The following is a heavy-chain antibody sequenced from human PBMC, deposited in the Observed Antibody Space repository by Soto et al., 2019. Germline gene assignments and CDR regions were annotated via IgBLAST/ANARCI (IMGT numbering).Heavy chain of an antibody. J-gene: IGHJ5*01. D-gene: IGHD3-3*01. CDR2: ITGSDGST. CDR1: GFTFSSYA. V-gene: IGHV3-23*01. CDR3: AKMSDEWLLYESSGT. Sequence: VGSLRLSCAASGFTFSSYAMSWVRQAPGKGLEWVSGITGSDGSTYYADSVKGRFTVSRDNSKNTLILQMNSLRAEDTAIYYCAKMSDEWLLYESSGTCGHGTLVLVSS.